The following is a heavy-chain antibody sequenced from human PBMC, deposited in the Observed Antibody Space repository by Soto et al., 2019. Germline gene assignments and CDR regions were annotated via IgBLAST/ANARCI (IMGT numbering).Heavy chain of an antibody. V-gene: IGHV3-21*02. J-gene: IGHJ6*02. D-gene: IGHD2-2*02. CDR2: ISSRSDI. CDR3: AREYTAWPLAYGLDV. CDR1: GFTFSTYS. Sequence: EVQLVESGGGLVKPGGSLRLSCVGSGFTFSTYSINWVRQAPGKGLEWVSTISSRSDIYYADSVKGRFTIYRDNAKNSVSLQMNSLRAEDTSVDYCAREYTAWPLAYGLDVLGQGTTVTVSS.